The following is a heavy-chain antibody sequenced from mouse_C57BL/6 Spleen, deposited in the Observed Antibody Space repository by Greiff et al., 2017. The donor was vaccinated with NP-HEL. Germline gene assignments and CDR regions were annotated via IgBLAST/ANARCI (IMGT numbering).Heavy chain of an antibody. Sequence: DVKLVESEGGLVQPGSSMKLSCTASGFTFSDYYMAWVRQVPEKGLEWVANINYDGSSTYYLDSLKSRFILSRDNAKNILYLQMSSLKSEDTATYYCARDPVTGAFDYWGQGTTLTVSS. V-gene: IGHV5-16*01. CDR1: GFTFSDYY. J-gene: IGHJ2*01. CDR2: INYDGSST. CDR3: ARDPVTGAFDY. D-gene: IGHD4-1*01.